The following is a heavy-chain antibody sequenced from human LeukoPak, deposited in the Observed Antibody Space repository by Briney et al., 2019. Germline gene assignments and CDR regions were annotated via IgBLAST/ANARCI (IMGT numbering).Heavy chain of an antibody. J-gene: IGHJ4*02. Sequence: GGSLRLSCAASGFTFNNYAMSWVRQAPGKGLEWVSSISYSGGSTFYADSVKGRFTISRDNSKNTLFLQLNSLRADDTAAYYCARASVGSTWISDYWGQGTLVTVSS. V-gene: IGHV3-23*01. CDR3: ARASVGSTWISDY. CDR2: ISYSGGST. CDR1: GFTFNNYA. D-gene: IGHD4-23*01.